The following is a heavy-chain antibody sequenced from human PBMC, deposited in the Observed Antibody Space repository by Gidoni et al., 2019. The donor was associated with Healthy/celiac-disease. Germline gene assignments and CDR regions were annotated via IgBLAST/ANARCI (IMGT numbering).Heavy chain of an antibody. CDR2: IYYRGST. CDR3: ARRPVEYCSSTSCQGGYFDY. D-gene: IGHD2-2*01. V-gene: IGHV4-39*01. Sequence: QLQLQESCPGLVKPSETLSLTCTVSVGSISSSSYYWGWLRQPPGKGLEWIGSIYYRGSTYYNPSLKSRVTISVDTSKNQFSLKLSSVTAADTAVYYCARRPVEYCSSTSCQGGYFDYWGQGTLVTVSS. J-gene: IGHJ4*02. CDR1: VGSISSSSYY.